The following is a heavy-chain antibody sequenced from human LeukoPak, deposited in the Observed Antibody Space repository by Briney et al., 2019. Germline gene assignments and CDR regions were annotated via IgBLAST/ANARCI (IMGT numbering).Heavy chain of an antibody. CDR2: IRYDGSNK. D-gene: IGHD2-15*01. CDR1: GFTFSSYG. J-gene: IGHJ4*02. CDR3: AKDIVVVVAATQGVDY. Sequence: QPGGSLRLSCAASGFTFSSYGMHWVRQAPGKGLEWVAFIRYDGSNKYYADSVKGRFTISRDNSKNTLYLQMNSLRAEDTAVYYCAKDIVVVVAATQGVDYWGQGTLVTVSS. V-gene: IGHV3-30*02.